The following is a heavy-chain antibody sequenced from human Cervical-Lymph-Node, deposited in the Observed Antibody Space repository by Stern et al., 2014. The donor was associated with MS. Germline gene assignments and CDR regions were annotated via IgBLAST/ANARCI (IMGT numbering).Heavy chain of an antibody. CDR2: MFPSDSET. CDR1: GYSFSSYW. CDR3: GREVALTAGLLGF. D-gene: IGHD3-22*01. V-gene: IGHV5-51*01. Sequence: EVKLEEAGAVVKKPGESLQNDCKGSGYSFSSYWIAWVRKMPGKGLEWMGMMFPSDSETRYSPSFEGQVTISVDKSTSTAYLHWSSLKASDTARYYCGREVALTAGLLGFWGQGTQVIVS. J-gene: IGHJ4*02.